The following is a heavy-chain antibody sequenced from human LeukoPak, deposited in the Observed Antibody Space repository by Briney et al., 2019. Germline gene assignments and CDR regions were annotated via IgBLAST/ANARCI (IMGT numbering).Heavy chain of an antibody. J-gene: IGHJ6*03. CDR1: GFTFSSYS. Sequence: APLGLSCAAAGFTFSSYSMNCVRQAPGKGVEWVAFISSSSSYIYYADSVKGRFTISRDNAKNSLYLQMNSLRAENTAVYYCARGRLAFYYYYMDVWGKGTTVTVSS. CDR2: ISSSSSYI. CDR3: ARGRLAFYYYYMDV. V-gene: IGHV3-21*01.